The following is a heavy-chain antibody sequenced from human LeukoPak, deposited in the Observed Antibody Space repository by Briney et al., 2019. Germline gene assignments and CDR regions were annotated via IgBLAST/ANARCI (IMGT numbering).Heavy chain of an antibody. Sequence: GGSLRLSCAASGFTFSSYAMNWVRQAPGKGLEWVSGIIASGGSTYYADSVKGRLTISRDNSKNTLYLQMNSLRAEDTAVYYCAKADGYSYGRYYFDYWGQGTLVTVSS. CDR1: GFTFSSYA. V-gene: IGHV3-23*01. J-gene: IGHJ4*02. CDR3: AKADGYSYGRYYFDY. D-gene: IGHD5-18*01. CDR2: IIASGGST.